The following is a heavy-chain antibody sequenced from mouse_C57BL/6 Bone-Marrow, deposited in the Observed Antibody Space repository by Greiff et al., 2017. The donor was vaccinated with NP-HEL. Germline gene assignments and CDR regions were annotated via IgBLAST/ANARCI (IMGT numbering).Heavy chain of an antibody. CDR2: INPGSGGT. V-gene: IGHV1-54*01. CDR1: GYAFTNYL. Sequence: VQLQQSGAELVRPGTSVKVSCKASGYAFTNYLIAWVQQRPGQGLEWIGVINPGSGGTNYTEKFKGKATLTADNSSSTAYMQLSSLTSEDAAVYFCARGGSGFAYWGQGALVTVAA. J-gene: IGHJ3*01. CDR3: ARGGSGFAY.